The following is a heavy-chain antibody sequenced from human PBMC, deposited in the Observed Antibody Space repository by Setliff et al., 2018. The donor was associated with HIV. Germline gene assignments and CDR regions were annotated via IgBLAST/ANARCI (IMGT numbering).Heavy chain of an antibody. CDR1: GFTFSSYA. V-gene: IGHV3-23*05. CDR2: IYSGGST. CDR3: AKPTSGLYPRSFDL. D-gene: IGHD1-26*01. Sequence: SLRLSCAASGFTFSSYAMNWVRQAPGKGLEWVSTIYSGGSTYHADSVKGRFTLSRDTSKNTLFLQMNSLIPEDTAIYYCAKPTSGLYPRSFDLWGQGTKVTVSS. J-gene: IGHJ3*01.